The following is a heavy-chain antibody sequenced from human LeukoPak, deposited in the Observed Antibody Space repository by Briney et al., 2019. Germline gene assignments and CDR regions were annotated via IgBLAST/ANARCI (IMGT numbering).Heavy chain of an antibody. CDR2: ISGSGGST. J-gene: IGHJ4*02. Sequence: GASLRLSCAASGFTFRSYAMSWVRHAPGKGLAWVSAISGSGGSTYYADSVKGRFTISRDNSKNTLYLQMNSRRAEDTAVNYCAKGFNVVVTAMDYWGQGTLVTVSS. D-gene: IGHD2-21*02. V-gene: IGHV3-23*01. CDR1: GFTFRSYA. CDR3: AKGFNVVVTAMDY.